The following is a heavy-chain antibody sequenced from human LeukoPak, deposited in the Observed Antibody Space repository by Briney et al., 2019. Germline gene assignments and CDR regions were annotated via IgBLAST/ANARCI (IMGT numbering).Heavy chain of an antibody. J-gene: IGHJ4*02. D-gene: IGHD5-12*01. V-gene: IGHV4-30-4*01. CDR2: IYYSGST. Sequence: SQTLSLTCTVSGGSISSGDYYWSWIRQPPGKGLEWIGYIYYSGSTYYNPSLKSRVTISVDTSKSQFSLKLSSVTAADTAVYYCASALGGDSGYDSYYFDYWGQGTLVTVSS. CDR3: ASALGGDSGYDSYYFDY. CDR1: GGSISSGDYY.